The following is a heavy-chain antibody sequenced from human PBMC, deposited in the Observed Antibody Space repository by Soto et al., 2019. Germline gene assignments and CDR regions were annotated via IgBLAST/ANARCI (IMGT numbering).Heavy chain of an antibody. V-gene: IGHV1-2*02. Sequence: SAKASCKPSGYTVTSYYMHSVRQAPGQGLEWMGWINPNSGGTNYAQKFHGRVTMTRDTSISTAYMELSRLRSDDTAVYYCARWYYEFWSGYPLDYGMDGWGQGTTGSVSS. CDR2: INPNSGGT. CDR3: ARWYYEFWSGYPLDYGMDG. CDR1: GYTVTSYY. J-gene: IGHJ6*02. D-gene: IGHD3-3*01.